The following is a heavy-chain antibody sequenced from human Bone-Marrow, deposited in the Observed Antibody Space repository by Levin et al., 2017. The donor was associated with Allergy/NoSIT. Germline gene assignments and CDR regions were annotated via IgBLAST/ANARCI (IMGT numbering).Heavy chain of an antibody. CDR2: ISYDGSNK. J-gene: IGHJ3*02. Sequence: GGSLRLSCAASGFTFSSYGMHWVRQAPGKGLEWVAVISYDGSNKYYADSVKGRFTISRDNSKNTLYLQMNSLRAEDTAVYYCAKDTVDELVGARAFGAFDIWGKGTMVTVSS. D-gene: IGHD1-26*01. CDR1: GFTFSSYG. CDR3: AKDTVDELVGARAFGAFDI. V-gene: IGHV3-30*18.